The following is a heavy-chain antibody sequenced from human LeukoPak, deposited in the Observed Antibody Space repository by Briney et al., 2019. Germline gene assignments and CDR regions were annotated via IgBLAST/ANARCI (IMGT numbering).Heavy chain of an antibody. CDR2: ISSSSGTI. J-gene: IGHJ4*01. D-gene: IGHD3-9*01. V-gene: IGHV3-48*01. CDR1: GFTFSGYS. CDR3: ARVLRYFGWLSPPDY. Sequence: GGSLRLSCAASGFTFSGYSMNWVRQAPGKGLEWVSYISSSSGTIYYAESVKGRVTISRDNAKNSLYMQMNSLRAEDTAVYYCARVLRYFGWLSPPDYWGQGTLVTVSS.